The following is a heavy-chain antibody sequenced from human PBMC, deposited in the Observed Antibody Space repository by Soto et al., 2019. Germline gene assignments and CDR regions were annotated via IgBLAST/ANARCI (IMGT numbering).Heavy chain of an antibody. CDR3: ARDQSTIFGVVINYYYGMDV. V-gene: IGHV1-18*04. CDR1: GYTFTSYG. Sequence: ASVKVSCKASGYTFTSYGISWVRQAPGQGLEWMGWISAYNGNTNYAQKLQGRVTMTTDTSTSTAYMELRSLRSDDTAVYYCARDQSTIFGVVINYYYGMDVWGQGTTVTVPS. D-gene: IGHD3-3*01. CDR2: ISAYNGNT. J-gene: IGHJ6*02.